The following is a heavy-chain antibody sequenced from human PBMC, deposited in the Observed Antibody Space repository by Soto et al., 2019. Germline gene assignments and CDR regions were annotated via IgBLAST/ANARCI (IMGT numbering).Heavy chain of an antibody. D-gene: IGHD4-4*01. V-gene: IGHV4-30-2*01. CDR2: IYQSGST. CDR1: GGSISSGGYS. J-gene: IGHJ6*02. CDR3: ATQSYSNSGAYYYYAMDV. Sequence: SETLSLTCAVSGGSISSGGYSWSWIRQPPGKGLEWTGYIYQSGSTYYNPSLKSRVTISVDRSRNQFSLKLSSVTAADTAVYFCATQSYSNSGAYYYYAMDVWGQGTTVTVSS.